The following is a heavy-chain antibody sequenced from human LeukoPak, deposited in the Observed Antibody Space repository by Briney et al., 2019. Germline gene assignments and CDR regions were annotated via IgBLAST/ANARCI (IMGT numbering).Heavy chain of an antibody. CDR2: IKQDGSEK. CDR1: GFTFSNYW. J-gene: IGHJ4*02. V-gene: IGHV3-7*01. D-gene: IGHD1-26*01. CDR3: ARLRGLYSGTYRYQTAFEF. Sequence: GGSLRLSCATSGFTFSNYWMSWVRQAPGKGPEWVANIKQDGSEKYYGDSVKGRFTISRDNAKNSLYLQMNSLRVEDTSVYYCARLRGLYSGTYRYQTAFEFWGQGSLLTVSS.